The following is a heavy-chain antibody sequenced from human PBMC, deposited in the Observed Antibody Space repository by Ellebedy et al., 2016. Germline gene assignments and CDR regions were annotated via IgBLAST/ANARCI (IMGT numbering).Heavy chain of an antibody. CDR2: IFSDGNT. Sequence: GESLKISCAASGFTVSTNYMKWVRQAPGKGLEWVSAIFSDGNTDYADSVKGRFTISRDNSKNTLYLQMNSLRAEDTAVYYCARGVGSGWFDPWGQGTLVTVSS. CDR3: ARGVGSGWFDP. D-gene: IGHD2-15*01. V-gene: IGHV3-53*01. CDR1: GFTVSTNY. J-gene: IGHJ5*02.